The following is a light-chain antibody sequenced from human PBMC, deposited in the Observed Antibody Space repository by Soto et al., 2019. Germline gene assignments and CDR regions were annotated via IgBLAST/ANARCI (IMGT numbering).Light chain of an antibody. V-gene: IGLV2-14*01. Sequence: QSVLTQPSSVSGSPGQSITISCAGTIDDIGAYDYVSWYQQHPGNAPKLLVYEVTNRPSGVSDRFSGSKSGNTASLTISGLQAEDEADYYCNSYTNSSAVVFGGGTKVTVL. CDR2: EVT. J-gene: IGLJ2*01. CDR1: IDDIGAYDY. CDR3: NSYTNSSAVV.